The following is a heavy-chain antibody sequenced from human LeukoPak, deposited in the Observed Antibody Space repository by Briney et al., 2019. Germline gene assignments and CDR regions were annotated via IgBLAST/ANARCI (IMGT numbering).Heavy chain of an antibody. CDR1: GGSISTYY. D-gene: IGHD2-15*01. CDR3: ARSDTYCIGGSCPPNTFDALDI. J-gene: IGHJ3*02. V-gene: IGHV4-59*01. CDR2: IYYSGGT. Sequence: PSETLSLTCTVSGGSISTYYWSWIRQPPGKGLEWIGYIYYSGGTNYNPSLKSRVTISVDTSKNQLSLKLSSVTAADTAVYYCARSDTYCIGGSCPPNTFDALDIWGQGTMVTVSS.